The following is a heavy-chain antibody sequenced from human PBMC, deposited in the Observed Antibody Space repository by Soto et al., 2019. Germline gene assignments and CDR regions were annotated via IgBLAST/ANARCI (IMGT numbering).Heavy chain of an antibody. CDR1: GFTFSSYW. CDR2: IKQYGSEK. Sequence: GGSQRLSCAASGFTFSSYWMSWVRQAPGKGLEWVANIKQYGSEKYYVDSVKGRFTISKDNAKNSHYLQMNSPRTADTAVDYGARLLIRTYETFNYCLRGYLVAVSS. CDR3: ARLLIRTYETFNY. J-gene: IGHJ4*02. V-gene: IGHV3-7*03. D-gene: IGHD3-3*01.